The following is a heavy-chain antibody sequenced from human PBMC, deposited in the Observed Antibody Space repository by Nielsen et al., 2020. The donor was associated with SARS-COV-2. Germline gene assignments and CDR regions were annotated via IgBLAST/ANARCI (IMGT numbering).Heavy chain of an antibody. Sequence: GVLKISCAASGFTVSSNYMSWVRQAPGKGLEWVSVIYSGGTTYYADSVKGRFTISRDKSKNTLYLQMNSLRAEDAAVYYCARVWYDSSGYYYRAFDYWGQGTLVTVSS. J-gene: IGHJ4*02. CDR1: GFTVSSNY. V-gene: IGHV3-66*01. CDR3: ARVWYDSSGYYYRAFDY. D-gene: IGHD3-22*01. CDR2: IYSGGTT.